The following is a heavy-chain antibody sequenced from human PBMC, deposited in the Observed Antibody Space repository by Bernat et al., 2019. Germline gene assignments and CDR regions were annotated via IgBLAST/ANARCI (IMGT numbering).Heavy chain of an antibody. J-gene: IGHJ4*02. Sequence: VQLVESGGGLVQPGGSLRLSCAASGFTVSSSYISWVRQAPGKGLEWVAVISYDGSNKYYADSVKGRFTISRDNSKNTLYLQMNSLRAEDTAVYYCARDLGFGESYYFDYWGQGTLVTVSS. CDR2: ISYDGSNK. V-gene: IGHV3-30-3*01. D-gene: IGHD3-10*01. CDR3: ARDLGFGESYYFDY. CDR1: GFTVSSSY.